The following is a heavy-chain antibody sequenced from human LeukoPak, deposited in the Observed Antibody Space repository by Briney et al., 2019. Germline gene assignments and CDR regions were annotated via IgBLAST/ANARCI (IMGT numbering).Heavy chain of an antibody. J-gene: IGHJ5*02. CDR2: ISGSGGST. D-gene: IGHD3-22*01. Sequence: GGSLRLSCAASGFTFSTYSMNWVRQAPGKGLEWVSAISGSGGSTYYADSVKGRFTISRDNSKNTLYLQMNSLRAEDTAVYYCAKALDYYDSSGYPWGQGTLVTVSS. V-gene: IGHV3-23*01. CDR1: GFTFSTYS. CDR3: AKALDYYDSSGYP.